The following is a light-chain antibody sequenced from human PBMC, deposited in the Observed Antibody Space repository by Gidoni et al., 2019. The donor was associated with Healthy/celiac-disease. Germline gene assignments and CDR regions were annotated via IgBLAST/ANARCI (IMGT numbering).Light chain of an antibody. V-gene: IGKV1-8*01. Sequence: AIRMTKSPSSFSASTGDSVTITCRASQGISSYLAWYQQKPGKAPKLLIYAASTLQSVVPSRFSGSGSGTVFTLTISCLQSEDFATYYCQQYYSYPPLTFGGGTKVEIK. J-gene: IGKJ4*01. CDR2: AAS. CDR1: QGISSY. CDR3: QQYYSYPPLT.